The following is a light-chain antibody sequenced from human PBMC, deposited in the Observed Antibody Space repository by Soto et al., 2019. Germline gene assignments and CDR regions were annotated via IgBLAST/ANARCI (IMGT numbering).Light chain of an antibody. V-gene: IGKV3-20*01. J-gene: IGKJ1*01. Sequence: EIVWTQSPGTLSLSPGERATLSCRASQSVSSNSLAWYQQKPGQAPRLLIYGASSRATGIPDRFSASGSGTDFTLTRSRLEPEDFALYYCHQYGKSPRTFGQGTKVEI. CDR2: GAS. CDR3: HQYGKSPRT. CDR1: QSVSSNS.